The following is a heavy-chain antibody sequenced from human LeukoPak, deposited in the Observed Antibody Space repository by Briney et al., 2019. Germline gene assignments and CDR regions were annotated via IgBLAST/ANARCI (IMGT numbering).Heavy chain of an antibody. J-gene: IGHJ5*01. Sequence: ASGFTFSRXXXXGXRXXPXKXXXRVSRIHTDGSVTNYADSVKGRFLISRDNSKNTLYLQMNSLRAEDTAVYYCAKVAPGSYYEDSWGQGTLVTVSS. CDR2: IHTDGSVT. V-gene: IGHV3-74*01. CDR3: AKVAPGSYYEDS. CDR1: GFTFSRXX. D-gene: IGHD3-10*01.